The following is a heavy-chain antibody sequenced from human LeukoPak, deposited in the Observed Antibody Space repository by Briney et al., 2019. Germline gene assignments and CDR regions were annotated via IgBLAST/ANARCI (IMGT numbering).Heavy chain of an antibody. CDR3: ARDYYGDYYFDY. Sequence: GGSLRLSCAASGFTFSSYTMNWVRQAPGKRLEWVSSISSSTSTIHYADSVKGRFTIFRDNAKDSLYLQMNSLRAEDTAVYFCARDYYGDYYFDYWGQGTLVTVSS. J-gene: IGHJ4*02. CDR2: ISSSTSTI. CDR1: GFTFSSYT. D-gene: IGHD4-17*01. V-gene: IGHV3-48*01.